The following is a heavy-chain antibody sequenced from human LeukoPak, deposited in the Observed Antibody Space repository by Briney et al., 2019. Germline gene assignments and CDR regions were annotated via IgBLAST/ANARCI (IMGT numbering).Heavy chain of an antibody. V-gene: IGHV4-34*01. CDR1: GGSFSGYY. CDR2: INHSGST. CDR3: ARPATIFGEGHYYMDV. J-gene: IGHJ6*03. D-gene: IGHD3-3*01. Sequence: SETLSLTCAVYGGSFSGYYWSWIRQPPGKGLEWIGEINHSGSTNYNPSLKSRVTISVDTSKNQFSLKLSSVTAADTAVYYCARPATIFGEGHYYMDVWGKGTTVTVSS.